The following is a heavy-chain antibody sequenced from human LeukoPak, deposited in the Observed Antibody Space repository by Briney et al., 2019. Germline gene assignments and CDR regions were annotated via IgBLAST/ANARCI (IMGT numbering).Heavy chain of an antibody. D-gene: IGHD3-16*01. CDR1: GFTFSSSW. CDR2: IKQDGSEK. CDR3: AGFDWGMASDI. Sequence: PGGSLRLSCAAYGFTFSSSWMSWVRQAPGKGLEWVANIKQDGSEKYYVDSVKGRFTISRDNAKNSLYLQMNSLRAEDTAVYYCAGFDWGMASDIWGQGTMVTVSS. J-gene: IGHJ3*02. V-gene: IGHV3-7*01.